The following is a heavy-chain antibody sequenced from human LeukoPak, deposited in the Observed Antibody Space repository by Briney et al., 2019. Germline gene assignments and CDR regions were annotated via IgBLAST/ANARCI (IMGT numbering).Heavy chain of an antibody. CDR2: IGTAGDA. CDR1: GFTFSIYD. Sequence: GVLRLTCAASGFTFSIYDMHGVRQATGKGLEWYSTIGTAGDAYYTGSVKGRFTISRENAKNSLYLQMNSLRAGDTAVYYCARGGIAAAGKRQPAMYSSRWDFDYWGQGTLVTVSS. CDR3: ARGGIAAAGKRQPAMYSSRWDFDY. J-gene: IGHJ4*02. V-gene: IGHV3-13*01. D-gene: IGHD6-13*01.